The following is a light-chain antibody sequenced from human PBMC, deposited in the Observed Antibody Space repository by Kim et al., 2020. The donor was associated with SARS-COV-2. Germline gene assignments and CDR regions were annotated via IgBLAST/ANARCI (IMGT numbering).Light chain of an antibody. CDR1: KLGDKY. CDR3: QAWDSSIVV. CDR2: QDP. J-gene: IGLJ2*01. V-gene: IGLV3-1*01. Sequence: VSQGQTASITCSGDKLGDKYACWYQQKPGQSPVLVIYQDPKRPSGIPERFSGSNSGNTATLTISGTQAMDEADYYCQAWDSSIVVFGGGTQLTVL.